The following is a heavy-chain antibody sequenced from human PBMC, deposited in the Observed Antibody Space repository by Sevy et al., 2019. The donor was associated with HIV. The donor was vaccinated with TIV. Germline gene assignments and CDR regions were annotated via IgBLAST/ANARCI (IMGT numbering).Heavy chain of an antibody. CDR2: ISYDGSHK. D-gene: IGHD6-13*01. V-gene: IGHV3-30-3*01. CDR1: GFIFGSYA. J-gene: IGHJ4*02. CDR3: ARDPGSSWSSFDY. Sequence: GGSLRLSCAASGFIFGSYAMNWVRQAPGKGLEWVAVISYDGSHKYYADSVKGRFTISRDSSKNTLYLQIHSLRTDDTAVYYCARDPGSSWSSFDYWAREPWSPSPQ.